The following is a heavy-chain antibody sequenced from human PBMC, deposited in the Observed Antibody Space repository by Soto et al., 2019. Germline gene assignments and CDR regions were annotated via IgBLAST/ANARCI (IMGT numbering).Heavy chain of an antibody. CDR3: ARVGPQAYYFDY. CDR1: GFTFSSYS. CDR2: ISSSSSYI. Sequence: GGSLRLSCAASGFTFSSYSMNWVRQAPGKGLEWVSSISSSSSYIYYADSVKGRFTISRDNAKNSLYLQMNSLRAEDTAVYYCARVGPQAYYFDYWGQGTLVTVSS. J-gene: IGHJ4*02. V-gene: IGHV3-21*01.